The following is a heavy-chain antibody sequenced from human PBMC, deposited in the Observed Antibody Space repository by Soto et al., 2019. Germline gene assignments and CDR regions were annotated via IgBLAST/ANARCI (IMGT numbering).Heavy chain of an antibody. J-gene: IGHJ6*02. CDR1: GYSFTSYW. D-gene: IGHD6-19*01. CDR3: ARQGGTGWQRYYGMDV. Sequence: GESLKISCKGSGYSFTSYWIAWVRQMPGKGLELMGIIFPGDSDTRYSPSFQGQVTISADKSITTAYLQWSSLKASDTAIYYCARQGGTGWQRYYGMDVWGQGTTVTVS. V-gene: IGHV5-51*01. CDR2: IFPGDSDT.